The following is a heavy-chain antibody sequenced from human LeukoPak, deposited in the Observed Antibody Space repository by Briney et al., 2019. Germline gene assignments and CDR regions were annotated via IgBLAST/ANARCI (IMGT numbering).Heavy chain of an antibody. V-gene: IGHV1-8*01. CDR2: MNPNSGNT. CDR3: ARGEHDYGDYVAANWFDP. CDR1: GYTFTSYD. Sequence: ASVKVSCKASGYTFTSYDNNWVRQATGQGLEWMGWMNPNSGNTGYAQKFQGRVTMTRNTSISTAYMELSSLRSEDTVVYYCARGEHDYGDYVAANWFDPWGQGTLVTVSP. D-gene: IGHD4-17*01. J-gene: IGHJ5*02.